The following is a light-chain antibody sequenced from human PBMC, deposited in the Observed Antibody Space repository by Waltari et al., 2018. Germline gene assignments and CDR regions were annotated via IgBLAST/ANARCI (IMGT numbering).Light chain of an antibody. V-gene: IGLV2-11*01. J-gene: IGLJ3*02. CDR3: CSYAGSYTWV. CDR1: TNDLGSYYY. CDR2: DVT. Sequence: SALTPPRSVSGSPGQSVTLSCTGTTNDLGSYYYVSWYQQHPGKAPKLIILDVTKRPSGVPDRVSGAKSGNTASLTISGLRAEDEAEYYCCSYAGSYTWVFGGGTKLTVV.